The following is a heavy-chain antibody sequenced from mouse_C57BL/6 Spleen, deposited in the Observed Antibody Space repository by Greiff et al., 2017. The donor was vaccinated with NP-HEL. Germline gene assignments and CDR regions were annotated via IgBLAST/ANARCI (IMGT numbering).Heavy chain of an antibody. Sequence: VQLKESGGGLVKPGGSLKLSCAASGFTFSSYAMSWVRQTPEKRLEWVATISDVGSYTYYPDNVKGRFTISRDNAKNNLYLQMSHLKSEDTAMYYCARDMGPFAYWGQGTLVTVSA. CDR3: ARDMGPFAY. V-gene: IGHV5-4*01. D-gene: IGHD1-1*02. J-gene: IGHJ3*01. CDR1: GFTFSSYA. CDR2: ISDVGSYT.